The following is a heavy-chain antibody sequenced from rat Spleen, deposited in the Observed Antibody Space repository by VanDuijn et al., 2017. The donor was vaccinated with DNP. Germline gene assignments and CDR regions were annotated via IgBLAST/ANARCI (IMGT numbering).Heavy chain of an antibody. CDR3: ARLGEAYFDY. Sequence: EVQLVESGGDLVQPGRSLKLSCVASGFTFSDYGMAWVRQVPSKGLEWVASISYEGSGTYYGDSVKGRFTISRDNAKSTLYLQMNSLRSEDTATYYCARLGEAYFDYWGQGVMVTVSS. V-gene: IGHV5-22*01. J-gene: IGHJ2*01. D-gene: IGHD4-3*01. CDR2: ISYEGSGT. CDR1: GFTFSDYG.